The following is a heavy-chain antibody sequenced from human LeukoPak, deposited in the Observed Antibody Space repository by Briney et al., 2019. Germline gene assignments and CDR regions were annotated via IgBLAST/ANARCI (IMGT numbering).Heavy chain of an antibody. J-gene: IGHJ4*02. CDR2: INHSGST. V-gene: IGHV4-34*01. D-gene: IGHD2-15*01. Sequence: PSETLSLTCAVYGGSFSGYYWSWIRQPPGKGLEWIGEINHSGSTNYNPSLKSRVTISVDTSKNQFSLKLSSVTAADTAVYYCAREREDIVVVVAGVYYFDYWGQGTLVTVSS. CDR1: GGSFSGYY. CDR3: AREREDIVVVVAGVYYFDY.